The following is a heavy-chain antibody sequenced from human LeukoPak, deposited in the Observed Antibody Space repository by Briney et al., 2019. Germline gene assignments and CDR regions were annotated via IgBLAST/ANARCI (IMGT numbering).Heavy chain of an antibody. Sequence: SETLSPTCAVYGGSFSGYYWSWIRQPPGKGLEWIGEINHSGSTNYNPSLKSRVTISVDTSKNQFSLKLSSVTAADTAVYYCARLADYYDSSGYLDYWGQGTLVTVSS. J-gene: IGHJ4*02. D-gene: IGHD3-22*01. CDR3: ARLADYYDSSGYLDY. V-gene: IGHV4-34*01. CDR2: INHSGST. CDR1: GGSFSGYY.